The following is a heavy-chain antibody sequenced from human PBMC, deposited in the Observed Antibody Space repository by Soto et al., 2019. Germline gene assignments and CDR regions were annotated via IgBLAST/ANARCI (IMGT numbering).Heavy chain of an antibody. CDR3: AKNQGVELVPLATVDWFDP. V-gene: IGHV3-23*01. CDR1: GFIFENFG. Sequence: GGSLRLSCAASGFIFENFGMSWVRQAPGKGLEWISSISGSGFKKYYADSVKGRFTISRDNSKSTVYLELNNLSAEDTAVYRCAKNQGVELVPLATVDWFDPWGQGSVVTV. J-gene: IGHJ5*02. D-gene: IGHD1-26*01. CDR2: ISGSGFKK.